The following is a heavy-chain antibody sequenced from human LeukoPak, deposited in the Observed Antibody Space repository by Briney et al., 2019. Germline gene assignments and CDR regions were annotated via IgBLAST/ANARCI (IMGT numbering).Heavy chain of an antibody. D-gene: IGHD3-22*01. CDR3: ARVRDYYDSSGYYYAFDY. V-gene: IGHV3-7*01. CDR1: GFTFSSYW. Sequence: GGSLRLSCAVSGFTFSSYWMSWVRQAPGKGLEWVANIKQDGSEKYYVDSVKGRFTISRDNAKNSLYLQMNSLRAEDTAVYYCARVRDYYDSSGYYYAFDYWGQGTLVTVSS. CDR2: IKQDGSEK. J-gene: IGHJ4*02.